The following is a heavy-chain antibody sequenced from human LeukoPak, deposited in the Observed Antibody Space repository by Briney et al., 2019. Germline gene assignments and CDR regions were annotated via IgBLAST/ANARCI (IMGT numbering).Heavy chain of an antibody. Sequence: GSLXLSCAASXFTFSSYSTNWVRQAPGKGLEWVSSISSSSSYIYYADSVKGRFTISRDKAKNSMYMQMNSLRAEDTAVYYCARDAGSIAARPTYTAFDYWGQGTLVTVSS. V-gene: IGHV3-21*01. CDR3: ARDAGSIAARPTYTAFDY. CDR2: ISSSSSYI. J-gene: IGHJ4*02. D-gene: IGHD6-6*01. CDR1: XFTFSSYS.